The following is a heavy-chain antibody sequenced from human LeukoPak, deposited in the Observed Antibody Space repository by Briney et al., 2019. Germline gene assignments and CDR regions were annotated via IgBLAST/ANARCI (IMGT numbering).Heavy chain of an antibody. V-gene: IGHV3-11*05. J-gene: IGHJ4*02. D-gene: IGHD3-22*01. CDR1: GFTFRDYY. CDR3: AKDPYYYDTSGYNGDY. CDR2: ISSSSSYI. Sequence: GGSLRLSCVASGFTFRDYYMSWIRRAPGKGLEWVSYISSSSSYIDYADSVKGRFTISRDNAKNSLHLQMKSLRAEDTAVYYCAKDPYYYDTSGYNGDYWGQGTLVTVSS.